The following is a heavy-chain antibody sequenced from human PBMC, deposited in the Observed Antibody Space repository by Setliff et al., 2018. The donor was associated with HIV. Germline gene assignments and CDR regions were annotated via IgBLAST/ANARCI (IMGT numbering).Heavy chain of an antibody. V-gene: IGHV4-31*11. CDR1: GGSISSGDCY. J-gene: IGHJ6*03. Sequence: SETLSLTCAVSGGSISSGDCYWSWIRQYPGKGLEWIGYIYYSGSTFYNPSLKSRVTISVDTSKKQFSLKLSSVTAADTAVYYCAREGYGDKRERYFYYMDVWGKGTTVTVSS. CDR3: AREGYGDKRERYFYYMDV. CDR2: IYYSGST. D-gene: IGHD4-17*01.